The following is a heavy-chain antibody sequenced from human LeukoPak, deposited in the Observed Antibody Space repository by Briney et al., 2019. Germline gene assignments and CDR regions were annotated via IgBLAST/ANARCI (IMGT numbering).Heavy chain of an antibody. V-gene: IGHV1-2*02. CDR3: ARDASTTRVISASDN. J-gene: IGHJ4*02. Sequence: AASVKVSCKASGYTFTDYYLHWVRQAPGQGLEWMGRFNPNSGCTDYAQMFQGRVTKTRDTSINTAYMELSGLRSDDTAAYYCARDASTTRVISASDNWGQGTLVTVSS. CDR1: GYTFTDYY. D-gene: IGHD2/OR15-2a*01. CDR2: FNPNSGCT.